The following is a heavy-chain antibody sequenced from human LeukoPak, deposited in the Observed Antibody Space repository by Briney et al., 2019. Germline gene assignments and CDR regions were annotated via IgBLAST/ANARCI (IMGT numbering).Heavy chain of an antibody. D-gene: IGHD3-16*01. Sequence: SETLSLTCTVSGGSISRYYWSWIRQPPGKGLEWIGYIYHSGSTYYNPSLKSRVTISVDRSKNQFSLKLSSVTAADTAVYYCARVGVRVAMFDYWGQGTLVTVSS. CDR2: IYHSGST. CDR1: GGSISRYY. J-gene: IGHJ4*02. V-gene: IGHV4-59*12. CDR3: ARVGVRVAMFDY.